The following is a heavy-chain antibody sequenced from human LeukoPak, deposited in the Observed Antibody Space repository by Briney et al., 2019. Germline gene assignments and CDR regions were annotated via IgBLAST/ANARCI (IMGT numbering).Heavy chain of an antibody. V-gene: IGHV1-18*01. CDR3: ARDPTVTSNGLSDY. CDR1: GYTFTSYG. Sequence: WASVKVSCKASGYTFTSYGISWVRQAPGQGLEWMGWISAYNGNTNYAQKLQGRVTMTTDTSTSTAYRELRSLRSDDTAVYYCARDPTVTSNGLSDYWGQGTLVTVSS. J-gene: IGHJ4*02. CDR2: ISAYNGNT. D-gene: IGHD4-17*01.